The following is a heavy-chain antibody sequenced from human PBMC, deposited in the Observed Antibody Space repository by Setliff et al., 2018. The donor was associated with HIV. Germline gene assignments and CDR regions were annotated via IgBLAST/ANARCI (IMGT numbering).Heavy chain of an antibody. V-gene: IGHV4-59*01. J-gene: IGHJ4*02. CDR1: GASIRSFH. CDR2: IYYRGGT. CDR3: ARATATWLVDN. D-gene: IGHD2-15*01. Sequence: PSETLSLTCTVSGASIRSFHWSWIRQPPGKGLEWIGYIYYRGGTNYNPSLKSRLTISVDAAKNQFSLKLSSVTTADTAVYYCARATATWLVDNWGQGTLVTVSS.